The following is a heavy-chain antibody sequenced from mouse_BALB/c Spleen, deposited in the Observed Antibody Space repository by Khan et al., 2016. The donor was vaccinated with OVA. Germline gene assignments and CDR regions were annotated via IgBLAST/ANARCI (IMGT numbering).Heavy chain of an antibody. CDR2: IWGDGST. CDR3: ARAYYGNYRGAMDY. D-gene: IGHD2-10*01. Sequence: VQLQESGPGLVAPSQSLSITCTVSGFSLTGYGVNWVRQPPGKGLEWLGMIWGDGSTDYNSALKSRLSITKDNSKSQVFLKMNSLQTDDTARYCCARAYYGNYRGAMDYWGQGTSVTVAS. CDR1: GFSLTGYG. V-gene: IGHV2-6-7*01. J-gene: IGHJ4*01.